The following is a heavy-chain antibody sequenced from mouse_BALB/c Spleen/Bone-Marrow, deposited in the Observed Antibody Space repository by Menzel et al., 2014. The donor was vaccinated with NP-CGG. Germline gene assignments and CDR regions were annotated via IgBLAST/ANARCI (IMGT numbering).Heavy chain of an antibody. CDR1: GFDFSRYW. CDR3: ARLNYYGKLLD. J-gene: IGHJ1*01. Sequence: EVTLMEFGGGLAQPGGSLKLSCAASGFDFSRYWMSWVRQAPGKGLEWIGEINPDSSTINYTPSLKDKFIISRDNAKNTLYLQMSKVRSEDTALYYCARLNYYGKLLDWGEGTTVTVSS. D-gene: IGHD1-1*01. V-gene: IGHV4-1*02. CDR2: INPDSSTI.